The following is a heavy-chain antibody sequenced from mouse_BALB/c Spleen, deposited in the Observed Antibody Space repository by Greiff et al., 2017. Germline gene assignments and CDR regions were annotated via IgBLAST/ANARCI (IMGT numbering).Heavy chain of an antibody. J-gene: IGHJ2*01. Sequence: EVKVVESGGDLVKPGGSLKLSCAASGFTFSSYGMSWVRQTPDKRLEWVATISSGGSYTYYPDSVKGRFTISRDNAKNTLYLQMSSLKSEDTAMYYCASITTATGYFDYWGQGTTLTVSS. V-gene: IGHV5-6*01. CDR3: ASITTATGYFDY. CDR2: ISSGGSYT. D-gene: IGHD1-2*01. CDR1: GFTFSSYG.